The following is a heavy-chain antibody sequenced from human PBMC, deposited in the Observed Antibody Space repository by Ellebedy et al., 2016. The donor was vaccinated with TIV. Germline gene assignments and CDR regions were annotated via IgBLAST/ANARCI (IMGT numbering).Heavy chain of an antibody. CDR1: GGSVSSGSNY. CDR3: ASERWLQFGLSY. J-gene: IGHJ4*02. CDR2: IYYSGST. Sequence: SETLSLTXTVSGGSVSSGSNYWSWIRQPPGKGLEWIGYIYYSGSTNYNPSLKSRVTISVDTSKNQFSLKLSSVTAADTAVYYCASERWLQFGLSYWGQGTLVTVSS. D-gene: IGHD5-24*01. V-gene: IGHV4-61*01.